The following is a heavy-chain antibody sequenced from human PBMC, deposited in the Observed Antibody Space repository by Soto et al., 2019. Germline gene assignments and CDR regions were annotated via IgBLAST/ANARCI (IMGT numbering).Heavy chain of an antibody. CDR1: GGSISSSSYY. CDR2: IYYSGST. CDR3: ARPYYYGSGSCFDY. V-gene: IGHV4-39*01. D-gene: IGHD3-10*01. Sequence: QLQLQESGPGLVKPSETLSLTCTVSGGSISSSSYYWGWIRQPPGKGLEWIGSIYYSGSTYYNPSLKSRVTISVDTSKNQFSLKLRSVTAADTAVYYCARPYYYGSGSCFDYWGQGTLVTVSS. J-gene: IGHJ4*02.